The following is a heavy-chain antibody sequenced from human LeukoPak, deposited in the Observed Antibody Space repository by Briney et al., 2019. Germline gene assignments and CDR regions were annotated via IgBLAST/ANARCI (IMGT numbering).Heavy chain of an antibody. CDR3: ARGIYDCSSTSCYTWFDP. D-gene: IGHD2-2*02. J-gene: IGHJ5*02. CDR2: IYHSGTT. CDR1: GYSISSGYY. V-gene: IGHV4-38-2*02. Sequence: SETLSLTCTVSGYSISSGYYWGWIRQPPGKGLEWFGGIYHSGTTYYNPSLRSRVTMSVDTSKNQFSLKLSSVTAADTAVYHCARGIYDCSSTSCYTWFDPWGQGTLVTVSS.